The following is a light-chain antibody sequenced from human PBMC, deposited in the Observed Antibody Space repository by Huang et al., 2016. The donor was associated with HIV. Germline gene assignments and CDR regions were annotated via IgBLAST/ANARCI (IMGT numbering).Light chain of an antibody. Sequence: EIVMTQSPDTLSVSPGERVSLSCRASQTVSSSLAWYQQKPGQSPRLVFYAASTRAPGIPPRFRASGSGTEFSLTITILQSEDVGFYYCQQYSDWPRGTFGQGTRVEIK. CDR1: QTVSSS. CDR2: AAS. J-gene: IGKJ1*01. V-gene: IGKV3-15*01. CDR3: QQYSDWPRGT.